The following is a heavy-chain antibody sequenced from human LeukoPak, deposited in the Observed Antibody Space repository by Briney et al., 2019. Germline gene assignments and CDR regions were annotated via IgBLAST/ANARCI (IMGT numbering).Heavy chain of an antibody. CDR2: IYHSGST. V-gene: IGHV4-30-2*01. Sequence: PSETLSLTCAVSGGSISSGGYSWSWIRQPPGKGLEWIGYIYHSGSTYYNPSLKSRVTISVDRSKNQFSLKLSSVTAADTAVYYCARGGTTEYDYWGQGTLVTVSS. J-gene: IGHJ4*02. D-gene: IGHD1-26*01. CDR1: GGSISSGGYS. CDR3: ARGGTTEYDY.